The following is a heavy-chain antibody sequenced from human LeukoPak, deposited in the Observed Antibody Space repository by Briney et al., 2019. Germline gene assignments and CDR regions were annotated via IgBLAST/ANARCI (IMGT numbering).Heavy chain of an antibody. CDR3: ARGGLANYFDY. V-gene: IGHV4-34*01. Sequence: PSETLSLTCVVYGGSFSGHYWSWIRQPPGKGLEWIGEINHSGTTNYNPSLKSRVTISVDTSKNQFSLRLTSVTAADTAVYYCARGGLANYFDYWGQGTLVPVSS. CDR2: INHSGTT. J-gene: IGHJ4*02. CDR1: GGSFSGHY. D-gene: IGHD3/OR15-3a*01.